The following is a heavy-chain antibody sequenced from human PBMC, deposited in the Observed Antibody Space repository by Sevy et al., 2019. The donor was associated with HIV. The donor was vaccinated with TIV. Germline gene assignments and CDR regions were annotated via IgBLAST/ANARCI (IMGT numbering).Heavy chain of an antibody. V-gene: IGHV3-21*01. J-gene: IGHJ4*02. D-gene: IGHD3-3*01. CDR3: ARDFTIFGVVSGIDY. CDR2: ISDDSCYI. CDR1: GFTFRSYS. Sequence: GGSLRLSCAASGFTFRSYSMNWVRQAPGKGLEWLSSISDDSCYIYYSDSVKGRFTISRANAKSSLYLQMNSLRVEDTAIYYCARDFTIFGVVSGIDYWGQGNLVTVSS.